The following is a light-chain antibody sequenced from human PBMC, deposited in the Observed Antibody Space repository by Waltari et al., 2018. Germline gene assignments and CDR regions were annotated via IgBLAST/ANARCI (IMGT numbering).Light chain of an antibody. V-gene: IGKV1-39*01. CDR2: DTF. CDR1: QSIRSF. J-gene: IGKJ1*01. CDR3: QQGRDSPRT. Sequence: DIRLTQSPSSLSASAGDRVTITCRASQSIRSFLNWYQQKPGKAPKLLIYDTFKLETGVPPRFIGSGSGTDFTLTINSLQPDDFATYYCQQGRDSPRTFGQGTRVEIK.